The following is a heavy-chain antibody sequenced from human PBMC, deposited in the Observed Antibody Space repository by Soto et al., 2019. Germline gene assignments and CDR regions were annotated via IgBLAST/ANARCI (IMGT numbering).Heavy chain of an antibody. CDR3: ARDYYDSSGLDY. J-gene: IGHJ4*02. CDR1: GFTFSDYY. CDR2: ISSSSSYT. Sequence: GGSLRLSCAASGFTFSDYYMSWIRQAPGKGLEWVSYISSSSSYTNYADSVKGRFTISRDNAKNSLYLQMNSLRAEDTAVYYCARDYYDSSGLDYWGQGTLVTVSS. D-gene: IGHD3-22*01. V-gene: IGHV3-11*05.